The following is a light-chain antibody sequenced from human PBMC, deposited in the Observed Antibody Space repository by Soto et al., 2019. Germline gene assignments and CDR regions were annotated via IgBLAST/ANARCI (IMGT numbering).Light chain of an antibody. Sequence: VLTQSPGTLSLSPGERATLSGRPSQTVRNNYLAWYQQKPGQAPRLLIYGASNRATGIPDRFSDRGSGTDFGLRFRSLGPDDFAVYYCPRSGSCGTFGVGTKVDIK. CDR1: QTVRNNY. CDR2: GAS. J-gene: IGKJ4*02. CDR3: PRSGSCGT. V-gene: IGKV3-20*01.